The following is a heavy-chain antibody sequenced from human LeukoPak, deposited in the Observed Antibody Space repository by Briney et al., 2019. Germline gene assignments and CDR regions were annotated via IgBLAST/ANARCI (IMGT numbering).Heavy chain of an antibody. V-gene: IGHV3-30*18. CDR1: GFTFNNYG. D-gene: IGHD2-21*02. CDR3: AKDWAPYCGGDCYFNY. CDR2: ISYDGSNK. J-gene: IGHJ4*02. Sequence: GGSLRLSCAASGFTFNNYGMHWVRQAPDKGLEWVAVISYDGSNKNYADSVKGRFTISRDSSKNTVYLQMNSLRVEDTAVYYCAKDWAPYCGGDCYFNYWGQGTLVTVSS.